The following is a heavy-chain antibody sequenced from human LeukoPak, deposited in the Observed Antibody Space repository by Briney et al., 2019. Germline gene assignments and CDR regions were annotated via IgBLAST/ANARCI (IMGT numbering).Heavy chain of an antibody. V-gene: IGHV4-4*07. Sequence: SETLSLTCTVSGASISTYFWSWIRQPAGKGLEWIGHIYTSESTNYNPSLKSRVTMSVDTSKNQFSLKLTSVTAADTAVYYCARHPDYYYYGMDVWGQGTTVTVSS. CDR2: IYTSEST. J-gene: IGHJ6*02. CDR1: GASISTYF. CDR3: ARHPDYYYYGMDV.